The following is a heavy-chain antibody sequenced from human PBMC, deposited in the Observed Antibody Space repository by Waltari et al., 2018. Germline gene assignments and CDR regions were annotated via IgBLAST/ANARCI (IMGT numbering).Heavy chain of an antibody. CDR3: ARDTGFGDEGWFDP. D-gene: IGHD3-10*01. CDR1: GFTFSSYS. J-gene: IGHJ5*02. CDR2: ISSSISYI. Sequence: EVQLVESGGGLVKPGGSLRLSCAASGFTFSSYSMNWVRQAPGKGLEWVSSISSSISYIYYADSVKGRFTISRDNAKNSLYLKMNSLRAEDTAVYYCARDTGFGDEGWFDPWGQGTLVTVSS. V-gene: IGHV3-21*01.